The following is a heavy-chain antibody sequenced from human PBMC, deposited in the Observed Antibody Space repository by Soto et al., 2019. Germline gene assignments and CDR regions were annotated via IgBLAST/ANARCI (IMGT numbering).Heavy chain of an antibody. D-gene: IGHD6-19*01. CDR2: ISAYNGNT. CDR1: GYTFTSYG. J-gene: IGHJ4*02. V-gene: IGHV1-18*01. Sequence: QVQLVQSGAEVKKPGASVKVSCKASGYTFTSYGISWVRQAPGQGLEWMGWISAYNGNTNYAQKLQGRVTMTTDTSTSTAYMELRRLRSDDTAVYYCARERRTLPGYSSGWFSGTLVEQNDSWGQGTLVTVSS. CDR3: ARERRTLPGYSSGWFSGTLVEQNDS.